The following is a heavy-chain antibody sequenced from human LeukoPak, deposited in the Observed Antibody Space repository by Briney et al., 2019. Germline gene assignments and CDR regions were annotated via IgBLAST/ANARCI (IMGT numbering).Heavy chain of an antibody. CDR1: GFTFSTYW. V-gene: IGHV3-7*04. D-gene: IGHD4-23*01. J-gene: IGHJ4*02. CDR2: IKQDESEK. Sequence: GGSLRLSCAASGFTFSTYWMSWVRQAPGKGLEWVANIKQDESEKYYRDSVKGRFTISRDNAKNSLYLQMNSLRAEDTAVYYCARYDYGGNYDYWGQGTLVTVSS. CDR3: ARYDYGGNYDY.